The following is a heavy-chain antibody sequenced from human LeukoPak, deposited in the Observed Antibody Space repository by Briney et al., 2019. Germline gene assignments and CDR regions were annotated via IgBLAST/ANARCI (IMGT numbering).Heavy chain of an antibody. CDR3: ARVDHTAGIWSGWYLDY. V-gene: IGHV4-38-2*02. J-gene: IGHJ4*02. CDR2: IYHSGST. D-gene: IGHD6-19*01. CDR1: GYSISSGYY. Sequence: SETLSLTCTVSGYSISSGYYWGWIRQPPGKGLEWIGSIYHSGSTYYNPSLKSRVTISVDTSKNQFSLKLSSVTAADTAVYYCARVDHTAGIWSGWYLDYWGQGTLVTVSS.